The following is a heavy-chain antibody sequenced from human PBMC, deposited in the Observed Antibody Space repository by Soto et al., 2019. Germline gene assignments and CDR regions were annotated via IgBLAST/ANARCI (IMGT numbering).Heavy chain of an antibody. CDR3: AGGPTNWFDP. CDR1: GFTFSDYY. J-gene: IGHJ5*02. CDR2: ISSSGRTI. V-gene: IGHV3-11*01. D-gene: IGHD3-16*01. Sequence: SLRLSCAASGFTFSDYYMSWIRQAPGKGLEWVSYISSSGRTIYYADSVKGRLTISRDNAKRSLYLQMNSLRVEDTAVYYCAGGPTNWFDPWGQGTLVTVSS.